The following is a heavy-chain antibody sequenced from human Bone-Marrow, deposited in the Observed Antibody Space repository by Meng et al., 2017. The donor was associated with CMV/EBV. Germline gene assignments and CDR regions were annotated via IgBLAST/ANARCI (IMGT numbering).Heavy chain of an antibody. CDR1: GYTFFSYD. V-gene: IGHV1-8*03. J-gene: IGHJ6*02. Sequence: ASVKVSCKASGYTFFSYDINWVRQATGQGLEWMGWMNPNSGNTGYAQKFQGRVTITSNTSISTAYMELSSLRSEDTAVYYCARGPKYYDFWSGYPIYYYYGMDVWGQGTTVTVSS. CDR2: MNPNSGNT. CDR3: ARGPKYYDFWSGYPIYYYYGMDV. D-gene: IGHD3-3*01.